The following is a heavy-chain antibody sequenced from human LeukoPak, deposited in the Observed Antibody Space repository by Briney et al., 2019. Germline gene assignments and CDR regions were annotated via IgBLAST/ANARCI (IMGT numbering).Heavy chain of an antibody. D-gene: IGHD4-11*01. CDR3: ARRLQRGSYYYSGMDV. CDR2: IYYSGSP. Sequence: PSGTVSLTCTVSGGSISSYYWSWIRQPPGKGLEWIGYIYYSGSPSYNPSLKSRVTISVDTSKNQFSLKLSSVSAADTAVYYCARRLQRGSYYYSGMDVWGQGTTDT. V-gene: IGHV4-59*08. J-gene: IGHJ6*02. CDR1: GGSISSYY.